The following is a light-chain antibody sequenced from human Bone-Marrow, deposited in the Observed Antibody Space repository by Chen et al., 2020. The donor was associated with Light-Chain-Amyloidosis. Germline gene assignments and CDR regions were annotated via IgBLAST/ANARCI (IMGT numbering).Light chain of an antibody. CDR3: QQDNNYPRT. CDR1: QGIGND. V-gene: IGKV1-6*02. J-gene: IGKJ1*01. CDR2: AAS. Sequence: AIQMTQSPSSLSASVGDRVTIACRSSQGIGNDLGWSQQKPGKAPKLLISAASILQTGVPSRFSGSGSGTDFTLTINSLQTEDFATYYCQQDNNYPRTFGQGTRVEIK.